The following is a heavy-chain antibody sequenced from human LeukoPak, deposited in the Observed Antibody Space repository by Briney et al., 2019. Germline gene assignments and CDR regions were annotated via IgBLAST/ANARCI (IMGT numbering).Heavy chain of an antibody. CDR2: IRSKANSYAT. Sequence: GGSLRLSCAASGFTFSGSAMHWVRQASGKGLEWVGRIRSKANSYATAYAASVRGRFTISRDDSKNTAYLQMNSLKTEDTAVYYRTRHSSGFDYWGQGTLVTVSS. J-gene: IGHJ4*02. V-gene: IGHV3-73*01. CDR3: TRHSSGFDY. CDR1: GFTFSGSA. D-gene: IGHD6-25*01.